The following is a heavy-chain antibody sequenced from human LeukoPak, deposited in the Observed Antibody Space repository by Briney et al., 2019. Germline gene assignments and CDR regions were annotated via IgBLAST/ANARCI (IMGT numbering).Heavy chain of an antibody. D-gene: IGHD3-10*01. CDR2: LHTGGNT. V-gene: IGHV3-53*01. CDR3: ARVRITMLRGRNDFYYMDV. CDR1: EFTVRSNY. J-gene: IGHJ6*03. Sequence: GGSLRLSCVASEFTVRSNYMTWVRQAPGKGLEWVSILHTGGNTYNADSVKGRFTISRGDSKNTVYLQMNSLRAEDTAVYYCARVRITMLRGRNDFYYMDVWGKGTTVIVTS.